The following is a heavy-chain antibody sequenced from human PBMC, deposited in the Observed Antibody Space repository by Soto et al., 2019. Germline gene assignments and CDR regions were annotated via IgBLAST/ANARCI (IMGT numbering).Heavy chain of an antibody. Sequence: EVQLLESGGGLVQPGGSLRLSCAASGFTFSSYAMSWVHQAPGKGLEWVSAISGSGGTTYYADSVKGRFTISRDNSKNTLYLQMNSLRAEDTAVYYCAKATAYGSGNYGYYYYGMDVWGQGTTVTVSS. CDR2: ISGSGGTT. CDR1: GFTFSSYA. CDR3: AKATAYGSGNYGYYYYGMDV. V-gene: IGHV3-23*01. D-gene: IGHD3-10*01. J-gene: IGHJ6*02.